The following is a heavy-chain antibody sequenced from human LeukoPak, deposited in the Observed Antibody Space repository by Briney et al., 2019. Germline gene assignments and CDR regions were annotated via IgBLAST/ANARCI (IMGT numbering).Heavy chain of an antibody. CDR1: GFTFSDYY. CDR2: ISSSRRYT. D-gene: IGHD3-10*01. J-gene: IGHJ4*02. Sequence: GGSLRLSCAVSGFTFSDYYMSWIRQAPGKGLEWVSDISSSRRYTNYADSVEGRFTISTDNAKNSLYLQMNSLRAEDTAVYYCARDRLIMVRGLPDYWGQGTLVTVSS. V-gene: IGHV3-11*05. CDR3: ARDRLIMVRGLPDY.